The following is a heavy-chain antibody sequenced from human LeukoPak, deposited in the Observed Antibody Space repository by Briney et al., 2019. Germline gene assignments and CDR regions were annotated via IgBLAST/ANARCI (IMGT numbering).Heavy chain of an antibody. Sequence: GGSLRLSCAASGFTFSSYAMHWVRQAPGKGLEWVAVISYDGSNKYYADSVKGRFTISRDNSKNTLYLQMNSLRAEDTAVYYCAREGGSKDILTSYLSFDYWGQGTLVTVSS. CDR3: AREGGSKDILTSYLSFDY. J-gene: IGHJ4*02. CDR1: GFTFSSYA. V-gene: IGHV3-30*04. D-gene: IGHD3-9*01. CDR2: ISYDGSNK.